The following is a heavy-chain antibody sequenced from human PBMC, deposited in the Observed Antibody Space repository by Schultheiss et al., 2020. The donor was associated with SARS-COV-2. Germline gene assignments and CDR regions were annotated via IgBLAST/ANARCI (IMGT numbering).Heavy chain of an antibody. V-gene: IGHV4-34*01. D-gene: IGHD3-16*02. CDR2: INHSGST. CDR1: GGSFSGYY. Sequence: SETLSLTCAVYGGSFSGYYWGWSRQPPGKGLEWIGEINHSGSTYYNPSHERRVTITVDTSKNQFSLKLSFVTAADSAVYFCASLIAVGELSFWDYGMDVWGRGTAVTVYS. CDR3: ASLIAVGELSFWDYGMDV. J-gene: IGHJ6*02.